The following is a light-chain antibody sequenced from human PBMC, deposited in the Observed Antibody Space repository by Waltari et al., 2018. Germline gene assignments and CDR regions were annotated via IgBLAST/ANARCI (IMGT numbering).Light chain of an antibody. Sequence: IQLTQSPSFLSASVGDRVTITCRASQDITSFLAWDKQQPGKAPKLLILAASTLQGGVPSRFSGSGSGTEFTRTISSLLPEDFATYYCQQLKNSPLTFGGGTKVEIK. J-gene: IGKJ4*01. CDR1: QDITSF. CDR2: AAS. CDR3: QQLKNSPLT. V-gene: IGKV1-9*01.